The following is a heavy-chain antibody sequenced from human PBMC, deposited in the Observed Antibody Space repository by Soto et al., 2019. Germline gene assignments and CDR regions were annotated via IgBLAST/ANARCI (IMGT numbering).Heavy chain of an antibody. V-gene: IGHV4-31*01. CDR3: ARDNSGGSCYFDY. J-gene: IGHJ4*02. D-gene: IGHD2-15*01. CDR1: GGSISSGGYY. Sequence: QVQLQESGPGLVKPSQTLSLTCTVSGGSISSGGYYWRWIRQHPGKGLEWIGYIYYSGSTYYNPSLKSQVTRSVDTAKNLFALKLSSVTAADTAVYYWARDNSGGSCYFDYWGQGTLVTVSS. CDR2: IYYSGST.